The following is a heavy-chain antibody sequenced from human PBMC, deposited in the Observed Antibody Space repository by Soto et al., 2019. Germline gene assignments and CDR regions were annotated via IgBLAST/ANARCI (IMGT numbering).Heavy chain of an antibody. D-gene: IGHD6-13*01. Sequence: GESLKISCKGSGYSFTSYWIGWVRQMPGKGLEWMGIIYPGDSGTRYSPSFQGQVTISADKSISTAYLQWSSLKASDTAMYYCARPYQGAAVWDGFDPWGQGTRVTVSS. CDR3: ARPYQGAAVWDGFDP. J-gene: IGHJ5*02. V-gene: IGHV5-51*01. CDR1: GYSFTSYW. CDR2: IYPGDSGT.